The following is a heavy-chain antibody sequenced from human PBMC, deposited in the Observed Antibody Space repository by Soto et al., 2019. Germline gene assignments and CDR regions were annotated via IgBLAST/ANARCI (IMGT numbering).Heavy chain of an antibody. J-gene: IGHJ6*02. D-gene: IGHD2-8*02. CDR1: GFTFNSYS. Sequence: GSLRLSCAVSGFTFNSYSMNWVRQAPGKGLEWVSSISSFSNYMYYTDSVKGRFTISRDNARNSLYLQMNSLRAEDTAVYYCARVAGVCSGSSWELYGMDVWGQGT. V-gene: IGHV3-21*01. CDR3: ARVAGVCSGSSWELYGMDV. CDR2: ISSFSNYM.